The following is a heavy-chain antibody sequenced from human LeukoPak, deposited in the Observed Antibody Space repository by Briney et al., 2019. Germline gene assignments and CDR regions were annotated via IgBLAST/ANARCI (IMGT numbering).Heavy chain of an antibody. J-gene: IGHJ6*02. CDR2: IYHSGST. CDR1: GGSISRGGYS. CDR3: ARGGSIRRYYYGMDV. D-gene: IGHD1-26*01. Sequence: SETLSLTCAVSGGSISRGGYSWSWIRQPPGKGLEWSGYIYHSGSTYYNPSLKTRVTISVDRSKNQSSLQLSSVTAAATAVYYCARGGSIRRYYYGMDVWGQGTTVTVSS. V-gene: IGHV4-30-2*01.